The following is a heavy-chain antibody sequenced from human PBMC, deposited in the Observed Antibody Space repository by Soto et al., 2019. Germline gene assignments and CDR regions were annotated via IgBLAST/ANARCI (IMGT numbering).Heavy chain of an antibody. CDR1: GGSISSGDYY. CDR3: ARDYAPYGSGSYPDY. Sequence: QVQLQESGPGLVKPSQTLSLTCTVSGGSISSGDYYWSWIRQPPGKGLEWIGYIYCSGSTYYNPSLKSRVTISVDTSKNQFSLKLSSVTAADTAVYYCARDYAPYGSGSYPDYWGQGTLVTVSS. J-gene: IGHJ4*02. D-gene: IGHD3-10*01. CDR2: IYCSGST. V-gene: IGHV4-30-4*01.